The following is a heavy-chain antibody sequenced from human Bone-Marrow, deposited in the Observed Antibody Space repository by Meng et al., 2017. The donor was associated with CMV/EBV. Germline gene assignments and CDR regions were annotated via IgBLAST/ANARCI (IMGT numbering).Heavy chain of an antibody. D-gene: IGHD6-6*01. V-gene: IGHV4-34*01. CDR1: GGGCSCYY. CDR3: CGRSRQLARVRPFDY. J-gene: IGHJ4*02. CDR2: IKHIGMT. Sequence: QEQLQQGGAGLLKPSETLSLTGAGDGGGCSCYYGGWIRQPQGKGLGLNGEIKHIGMTNYNPSVKSRVNRSVNTSKNQFSLKLSSVTAADTAVYYCCGRSRQLARVRPFDYWGQGTLVTVSS.